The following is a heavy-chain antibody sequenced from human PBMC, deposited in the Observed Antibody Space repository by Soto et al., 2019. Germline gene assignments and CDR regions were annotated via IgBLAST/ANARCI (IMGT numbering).Heavy chain of an antibody. CDR1: GITFSRYD. J-gene: IGHJ5*02. CDR3: ATHAWDL. CDR2: INGGRS. Sequence: EVQLLEPGGGLVQPGGSLRLSCEASGITFSRYDMSWVRQAPGKGLEWVSAINGGRSFYGDSVEGRFTVSRDTSKNTLYLQMNSLRVDDTAIYYWATHAWDLWGQGTLVTVSS. V-gene: IGHV3-23*01. D-gene: IGHD2-2*01.